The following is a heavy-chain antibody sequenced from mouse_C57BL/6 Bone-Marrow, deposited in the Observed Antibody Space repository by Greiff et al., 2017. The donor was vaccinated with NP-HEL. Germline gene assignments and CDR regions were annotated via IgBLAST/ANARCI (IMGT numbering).Heavy chain of an antibody. D-gene: IGHD1-1*01. CDR1: GYTFTSYW. J-gene: IGHJ2*01. CDR2: IYPSDSET. Sequence: QVQLKQPGAELVRPGSSVKLSCKASGYTFTSYWMDWVKQRPGQCLEWIGNIYPSDSETHYNQKFKDKATLTVDKSSSTAYMQLSSLTSEDSAVYYCARGGDYYGSSPGYWGQGTTLTVSS. V-gene: IGHV1-61*01. CDR3: ARGGDYYGSSPGY.